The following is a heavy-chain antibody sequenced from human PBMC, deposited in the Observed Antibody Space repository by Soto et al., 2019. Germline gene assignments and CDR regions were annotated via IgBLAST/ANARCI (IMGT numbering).Heavy chain of an antibody. D-gene: IGHD1-1*01. CDR3: ARGGELACWMPVDS. J-gene: IGHJ4*02. CDR1: GGTFNTYG. V-gene: IGHV1-69*01. CDR2: IIPLFGTT. Sequence: QVHLVQSGAEVKKPGSSVTVSCSASGGTFNTYGFNWVRQAPGQGLAWMGGIIPLFGTTTYAQNFQGRVTITADQSTTPAYMERSGLTSEDTAVYFCARGGELACWMPVDSWGQGTLVTVSS.